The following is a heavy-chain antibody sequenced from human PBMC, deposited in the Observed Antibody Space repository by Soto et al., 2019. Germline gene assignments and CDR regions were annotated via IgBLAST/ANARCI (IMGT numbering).Heavy chain of an antibody. CDR3: ARARGYSYGLNYYYYYGMDV. Sequence: QVQLVESGGGVVQPGRSLRLSCAASGFTFSSYAMHWVRQAPGKGLEWVAVISYDGSNKYYADSVKGRFTISRDNSKNTLYLQMNSLRAEDTAVYYCARARGYSYGLNYYYYYGMDVWGQGTTVTVSS. CDR1: GFTFSSYA. D-gene: IGHD5-18*01. V-gene: IGHV3-30-3*01. J-gene: IGHJ6*02. CDR2: ISYDGSNK.